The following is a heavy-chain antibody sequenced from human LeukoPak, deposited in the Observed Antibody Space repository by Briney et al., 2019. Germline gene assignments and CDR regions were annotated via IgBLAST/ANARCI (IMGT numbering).Heavy chain of an antibody. CDR3: ARALASGYYSYFDD. J-gene: IGHJ4*02. D-gene: IGHD3-3*01. CDR2: IYSGDKT. V-gene: IGHV3-53*01. CDR1: GLTVIAQY. Sequence: GGSLRLSCEVSGLTVIAQYMTWVRQAPGRGLESVSLIYSGDKTYYANSVKGRFIISRDPSKNAVYLQMNNVRGEDTAVYYCARALASGYYSYFDDWGQGTLVTVSS.